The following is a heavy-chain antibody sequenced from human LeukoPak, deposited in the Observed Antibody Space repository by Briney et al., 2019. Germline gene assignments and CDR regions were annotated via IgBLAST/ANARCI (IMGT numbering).Heavy chain of an antibody. J-gene: IGHJ4*02. V-gene: IGHV3-64D*06. CDR1: GFTFSTYV. Sequence: GGSLRLSCSVSGFTFSTYVMHWVRQAPGKGLEYVSAISSNGDNTYYADSVKGRFTISRDNSKNTLYLQMSSLRADDTAVYYCVRGTGYWGQGTLVTFSS. CDR3: VRGTGY. CDR2: ISSNGDNT.